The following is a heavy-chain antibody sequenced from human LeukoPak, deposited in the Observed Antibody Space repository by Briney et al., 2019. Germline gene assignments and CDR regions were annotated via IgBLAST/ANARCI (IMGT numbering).Heavy chain of an antibody. CDR2: IRYDGSNK. V-gene: IGHV3-30*02. CDR3: YRVVVVPAARDY. D-gene: IGHD2-2*01. Sequence: PGGSLRLSCAASGFTFSSYGMHWVRQAPGKGLEWVAFIRYDGSNKYYADSVKGRFTISRDNSKNTLYLQMNSLRAEDTAVYYCYRVVVVPAARDYWGQGTLVTVSS. CDR1: GFTFSSYG. J-gene: IGHJ4*02.